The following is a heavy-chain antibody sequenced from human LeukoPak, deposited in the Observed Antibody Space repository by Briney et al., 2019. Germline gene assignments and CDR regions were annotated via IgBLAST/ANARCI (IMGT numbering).Heavy chain of an antibody. CDR3: AKDRDFSSSGASVDY. J-gene: IGHJ4*02. Sequence: GGSLRLSCAASGFIFDDYAMHWVRQAPGKGLEWVSGISWNSGSIGYADSVEGRFTISRDNAKNSLYLQMNSLRAEDTALYYCAKDRDFSSSGASVDYWGQGTLVTVFS. CDR2: ISWNSGSI. V-gene: IGHV3-9*01. CDR1: GFIFDDYA. D-gene: IGHD6-6*01.